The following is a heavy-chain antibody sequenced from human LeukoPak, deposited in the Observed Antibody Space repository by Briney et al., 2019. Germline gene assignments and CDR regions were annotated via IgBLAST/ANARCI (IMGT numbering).Heavy chain of an antibody. V-gene: IGHV1-2*02. CDR3: ATVSLYSSGWYRFDY. CDR1: GYTFTGYY. J-gene: IGHJ4*02. CDR2: INPNSGGT. Sequence: GASVKVSCKASGYTFTGYYMHWVRQAPGQGLEWMGWINPNSGGTNYAQKFQGRVTMTGDTSISTAYMELSRLRSDDTAVYYCATVSLYSSGWYRFDYWGQGTLVTVSS. D-gene: IGHD6-19*01.